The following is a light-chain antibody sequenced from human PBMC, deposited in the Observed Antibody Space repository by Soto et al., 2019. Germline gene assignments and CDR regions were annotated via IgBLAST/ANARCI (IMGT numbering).Light chain of an antibody. CDR3: GAWDDSLSGPA. CDR2: SNN. J-gene: IGLJ2*01. Sequence: QSVLTQPPSASGTPGQRVTISCSGSSSNIGSNYVYWYQQLPGTAPKLLIYSNNQRLSGVPDRFSGSKSGTSASLAISGLRSEDEADYYCGAWDDSLSGPAFGGGTKLTVL. V-gene: IGLV1-47*02. CDR1: SSNIGSNY.